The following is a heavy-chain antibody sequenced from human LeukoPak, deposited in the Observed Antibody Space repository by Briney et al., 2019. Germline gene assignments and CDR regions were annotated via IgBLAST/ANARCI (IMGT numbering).Heavy chain of an antibody. CDR3: ARGHPTNDAFDI. CDR2: INAGNGNT. J-gene: IGHJ3*02. Sequence: ASVKVSCKASGYTFTSYAMHWVRQAPGQRLEWRGWINAGNGNTKYSQEFQGRVTITRDTSASTACMELSSLRSEDMAVYSCARGHPTNDAFDIWGQGTMVTVSS. V-gene: IGHV1-3*03. CDR1: GYTFTSYA. D-gene: IGHD5-12*01.